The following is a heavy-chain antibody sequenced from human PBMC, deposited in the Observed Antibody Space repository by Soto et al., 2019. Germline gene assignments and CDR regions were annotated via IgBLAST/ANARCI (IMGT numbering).Heavy chain of an antibody. CDR1: GGSVSDYY. CDR3: ARVQRSSISYRWFDP. V-gene: IGHV4-4*07. CDR2: IHSGGST. J-gene: IGHJ5*02. Sequence: QVQLQESGPRLVKPSGTLSLTCTVPGGSVSDYYWSWIRQPAGKGLEWIGRIHSGGSTNYNPSLKSRVTMSVDTSQNQISLTLSPVTAADTAVYYCARVQRSSISYRWFDPWGQGALVTVSS. D-gene: IGHD2-2*01.